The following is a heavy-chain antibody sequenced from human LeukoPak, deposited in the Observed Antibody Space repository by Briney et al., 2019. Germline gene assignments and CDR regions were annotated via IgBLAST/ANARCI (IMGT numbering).Heavy chain of an antibody. J-gene: IGHJ4*02. CDR2: INAGGGST. V-gene: IGHV3-23*01. Sequence: GGSLRLPCAASGFTFSSYAMSWVRQAPGKGLEWVSVINAGGGSTYYADSVKGRFTISRDNSKNTLYLQMNSLRAEDTAVYYCAKDDRSGYYYFDYWGQGTLVTVSS. CDR1: GFTFSSYA. CDR3: AKDDRSGYYYFDY. D-gene: IGHD3-22*01.